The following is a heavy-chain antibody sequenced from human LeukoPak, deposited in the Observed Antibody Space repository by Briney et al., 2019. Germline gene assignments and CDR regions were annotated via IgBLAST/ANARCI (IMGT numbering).Heavy chain of an antibody. CDR1: GYTFTSYY. CDR3: ARVFVLHYYDSSGYCFGWFDP. D-gene: IGHD3-22*01. V-gene: IGHV1-69*05. J-gene: IGHJ5*02. CDR2: IIPIFGTA. Sequence: SVKVSCKASGYTFTSYYMHWVRQAPGQGLEWMGGIIPIFGTANYAQKFQGRVTITTDESTSTAYMELSSLRSEDTAVYYCARVFVLHYYDSSGYCFGWFDPWGQGTLVTVSS.